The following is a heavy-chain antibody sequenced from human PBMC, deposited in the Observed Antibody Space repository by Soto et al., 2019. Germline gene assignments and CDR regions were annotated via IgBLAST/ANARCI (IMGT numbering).Heavy chain of an antibody. D-gene: IGHD6-19*01. V-gene: IGHV2-5*02. CDR1: GFSLSSPRMA. CDR3: AHIVVAGLGYYFDY. Sequence: QITLKESGPTLVKPTQTLTLTCTFSGFSLSSPRMAVGWIRQPPGKALEWLALIYWDDDKRYSPFLKSRLTITKDTSKNQVVLTMPNMNPVDTASYYCAHIVVAGLGYYFDYWGQGTLVTVSS. CDR2: IYWDDDK. J-gene: IGHJ4*02.